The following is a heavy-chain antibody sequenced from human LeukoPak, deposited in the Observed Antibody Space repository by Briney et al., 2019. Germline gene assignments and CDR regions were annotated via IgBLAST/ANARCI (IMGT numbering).Heavy chain of an antibody. CDR1: GFTFSSYW. Sequence: GGSLRLSCAASGFTFSSYWIHWVRQAPGKGLVWVSRINTDGSSTSYADSVKGRFTISRDNAKNSLYLQMNSLRVEDTALYYCARVRSVGGNPHAFNIWGQGTMVTVSS. CDR2: INTDGSST. CDR3: ARVRSVGGNPHAFNI. V-gene: IGHV3-74*01. J-gene: IGHJ3*02. D-gene: IGHD4-23*01.